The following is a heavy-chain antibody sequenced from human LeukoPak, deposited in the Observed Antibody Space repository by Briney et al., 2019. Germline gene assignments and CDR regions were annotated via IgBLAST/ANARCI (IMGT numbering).Heavy chain of an antibody. CDR1: GGTFSSYA. CDR2: IIPILSIA. CDR3: ARDRWYYDSSGYLHAFDI. Sequence: ASVKVSCKASGGTFSSYAISWVRQAPGQGLEWMGRIIPILSIANYAQKFQGRVTITADKSTSTAYMELSSLRSEDTAVYYCARDRWYYDSSGYLHAFDIWGQGTMVTVSS. V-gene: IGHV1-69*04. D-gene: IGHD3-22*01. J-gene: IGHJ3*02.